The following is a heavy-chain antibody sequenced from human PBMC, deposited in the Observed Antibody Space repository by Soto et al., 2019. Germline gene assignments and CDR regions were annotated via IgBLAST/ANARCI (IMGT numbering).Heavy chain of an antibody. D-gene: IGHD3-10*01. CDR3: ARDGFGPISLDS. Sequence: GASVKVSCKASGYTFTSYAMHWVRQAPGQRLEWMGWINAGNGNTKYSQKFQGRVTITRDTSARTAYMELRSLTSDDTAFYYCARDGFGPISLDSWGQGTLVTVSS. CDR1: GYTFTSYA. CDR2: INAGNGNT. J-gene: IGHJ4*02. V-gene: IGHV1-3*01.